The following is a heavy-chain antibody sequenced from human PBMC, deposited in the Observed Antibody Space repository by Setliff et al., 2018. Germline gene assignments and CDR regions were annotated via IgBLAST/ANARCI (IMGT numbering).Heavy chain of an antibody. CDR3: ARVGQQLVYYYYGTDV. CDR1: GYSFTSYW. Sequence: GESLKISCKGSGYSFTSYWIGWVRQMPGKGLEWMGIIYPGDSDTRYSPSFQGQVTISADKSISTAYLQWSSLKASDTAMYYCARVGQQLVYYYYGTDVWGQGTTVTVSS. V-gene: IGHV5-51*01. D-gene: IGHD6-13*01. CDR2: IYPGDSDT. J-gene: IGHJ6*02.